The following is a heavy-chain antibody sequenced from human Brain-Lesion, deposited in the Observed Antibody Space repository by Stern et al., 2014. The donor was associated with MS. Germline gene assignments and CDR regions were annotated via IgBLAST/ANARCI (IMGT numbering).Heavy chain of an antibody. CDR3: ATLSPGAGGNYYRHFDY. Sequence: QVQLVQSGAEVKKPGASVKVSCKVSGYTLTELSMHWVRQAPRKGLEWMGGFDPEDGETIYAQKFQGRVTMTEDTSTDTTYMELSSLRSEDTAVYYCATLSPGAGGNYYRHFDYWGQGTLVTVSS. V-gene: IGHV1-24*01. D-gene: IGHD1-26*01. CDR2: FDPEDGET. J-gene: IGHJ4*02. CDR1: GYTLTELS.